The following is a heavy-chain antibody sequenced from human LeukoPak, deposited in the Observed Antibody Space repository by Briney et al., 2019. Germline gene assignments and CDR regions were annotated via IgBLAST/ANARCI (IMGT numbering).Heavy chain of an antibody. CDR3: ARGHSYGYRVAFDI. J-gene: IGHJ3*02. D-gene: IGHD5-18*01. CDR1: GGSISSYY. Sequence: SETLSLTCTVSGGSISSYYWSWIRQPPGKGLEWIGYIYYSGSTNYNPSLKNRVTISVDTSKNQFSLKLSSVTAADTAVYYCARGHSYGYRVAFDIWGQGTMVTVSS. CDR2: IYYSGST. V-gene: IGHV4-59*01.